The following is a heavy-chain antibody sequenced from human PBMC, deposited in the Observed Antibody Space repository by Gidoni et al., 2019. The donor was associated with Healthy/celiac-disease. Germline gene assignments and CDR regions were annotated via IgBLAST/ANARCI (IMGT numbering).Heavy chain of an antibody. D-gene: IGHD1-7*01. CDR1: GGSISSSY. CDR2: IYYSGST. J-gene: IGHJ6*02. Sequence: QVQLQESGPGLVKPSETLSLTCTVSGGSISSSYWSWIRQPPGKGLEWIGYIYYSGSTNYNPSLKSRVTISVDTSKNQFSLKLSSVTAADTAVYYCARDGGTKPRAYYYYGMDVWGQGTTVTVSS. V-gene: IGHV4-59*01. CDR3: ARDGGTKPRAYYYYGMDV.